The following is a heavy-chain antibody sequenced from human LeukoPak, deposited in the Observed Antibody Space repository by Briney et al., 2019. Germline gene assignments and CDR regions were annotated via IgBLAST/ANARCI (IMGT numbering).Heavy chain of an antibody. J-gene: IGHJ4*02. D-gene: IGHD4-17*01. CDR1: GYTFTSYG. CDR2: ISAYNGNT. CDR3: ARAFYDYGDYELDY. V-gene: IGHV1-18*01. Sequence: AASVKVSCKASGYTFTSYGISWVRQAPGQGLEWMGWISAYNGNTNYAQKLQGRVTMTTDTSTSTAYMELRSLRSDDTAVYYCARAFYDYGDYELDYWGQGTLVTVSS.